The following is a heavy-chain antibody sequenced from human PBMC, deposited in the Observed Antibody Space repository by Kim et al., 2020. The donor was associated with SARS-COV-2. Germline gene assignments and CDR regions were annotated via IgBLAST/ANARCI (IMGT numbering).Heavy chain of an antibody. CDR1: GGTFSSYA. CDR3: ARDHCSGGSCYYMTTVTIPSTLAFDY. D-gene: IGHD2-15*01. J-gene: IGHJ4*02. CDR2: IIPILGIA. V-gene: IGHV1-69*04. Sequence: SVKVSCKASGGTFSSYAISWVRQAPGQGLEWMGRIIPILGIANYAQKFQGRVTITADKSTSTAYMELSSLRSEDTAVYYCARDHCSGGSCYYMTTVTIPSTLAFDYWGQGTLVTVSS.